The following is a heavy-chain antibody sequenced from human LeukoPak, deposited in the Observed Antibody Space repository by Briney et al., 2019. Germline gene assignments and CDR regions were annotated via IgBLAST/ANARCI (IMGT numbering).Heavy chain of an antibody. J-gene: IGHJ1*01. V-gene: IGHV3-30*03. CDR1: GFTFGSYA. CDR3: ATHYRDGVTGWENFPR. D-gene: IGHD3-9*01. CDR2: ISFDGSDK. Sequence: RAGGSLRLSCAASGFTFGSYAMHWVRQAPGKGLEGVAFISFDGSDKYYADSVKGRFTISRDNFRNMLYLQMNSLRAEHTAVSYCATHYRDGVTGWENFPRWGLATLVTIS.